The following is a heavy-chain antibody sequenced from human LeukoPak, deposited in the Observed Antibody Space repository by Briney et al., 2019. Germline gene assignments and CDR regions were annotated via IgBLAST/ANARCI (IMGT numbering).Heavy chain of an antibody. V-gene: IGHV4-59*11. CDR3: ARAYSSSWYDLAFDM. CDR1: GGSISNHY. D-gene: IGHD6-13*01. CDR2: LYYSGST. J-gene: IGHJ3*02. Sequence: SETLSLTCSVSGGSISNHYWSWFRQPPGKGLEWIGYLYYSGSTNYNPSLKSRVTISVDMAKNQFSLKLSSVTAADTAVYYCARAYSSSWYDLAFDMWGQGTMATVSS.